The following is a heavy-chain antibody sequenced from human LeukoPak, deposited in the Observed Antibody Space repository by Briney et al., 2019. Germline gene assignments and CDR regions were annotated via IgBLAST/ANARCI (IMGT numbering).Heavy chain of an antibody. V-gene: IGHV1-8*01. CDR1: EYTFTSYD. Sequence: ASVKVSCKASEYTFTSYDINWVRQATGQGLEWMGRMNPNSGNTGYAQKFQGRVTMTRNTSISTAYMGLSSLTFEDTAVYYCARGRHPGPTWISEYWGQGTLVTVSS. CDR2: MNPNSGNT. D-gene: IGHD5-12*01. CDR3: ARGRHPGPTWISEY. J-gene: IGHJ4*02.